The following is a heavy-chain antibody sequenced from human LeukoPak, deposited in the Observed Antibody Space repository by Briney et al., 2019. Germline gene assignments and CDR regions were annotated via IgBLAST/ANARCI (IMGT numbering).Heavy chain of an antibody. CDR3: ARGLIAVAGIGVGGRGY. J-gene: IGHJ4*02. D-gene: IGHD6-19*01. CDR2: IYYSGST. Sequence: PSETLSLTCTVSGGSISSYYWSWIRQPPGKGLEWIGYIYYSGSTNYNPSLKSRVTISVDTSKNQFSLKLSSVTAADTAVYYCARGLIAVAGIGVGGRGYWGQGTLVTVSS. V-gene: IGHV4-59*12. CDR1: GGSISSYY.